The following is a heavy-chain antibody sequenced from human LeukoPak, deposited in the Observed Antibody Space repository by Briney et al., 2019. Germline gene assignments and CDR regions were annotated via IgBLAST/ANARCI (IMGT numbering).Heavy chain of an antibody. D-gene: IGHD1-26*01. CDR1: GFTFSSYG. V-gene: IGHV3-33*01. CDR2: IWYDGSNK. Sequence: GGSLRLSCAASGFTFSSYGMHWVRQAPGKGLEWVAVIWYDGSNKFYADSVKGRFTISRDDSKNTLYLQMNSLRAGDTAVYYCARGTTTLDYWGQGTLVTVSS. J-gene: IGHJ4*02. CDR3: ARGTTTLDY.